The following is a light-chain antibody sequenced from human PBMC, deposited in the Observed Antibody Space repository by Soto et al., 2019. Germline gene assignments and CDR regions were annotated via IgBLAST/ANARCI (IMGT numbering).Light chain of an antibody. CDR3: AAWDDSLNAPV. J-gene: IGLJ2*01. CDR1: GSDIGSNT. CDR2: SNN. V-gene: IGLV1-44*01. Sequence: QSVLTQPPSVSGTPGQGVTISCSGSGSDIGSNTVSWYQQVPGTAPKVLIYSNNQRPSGVPYRFSGSKSGTSASLTISGLESEDEADYYCAAWDDSLNAPVLGGGTKLTVL.